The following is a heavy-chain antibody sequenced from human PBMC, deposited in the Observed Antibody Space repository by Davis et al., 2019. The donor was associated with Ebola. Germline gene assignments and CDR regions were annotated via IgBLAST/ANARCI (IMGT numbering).Heavy chain of an antibody. J-gene: IGHJ6*03. D-gene: IGHD2-15*01. CDR1: GYTFTSYY. Sequence: AASVKVSCKASGYTFTSYYMHWVRQAPGQGLEWMGWINPNSGVTSYAQKFQGWVTMTRDTSISTAYMELSRLRSDDTAVYYCARDGGGSSPFGYYYYYYMDAWGKGTTVTVSS. CDR3: ARDGGGSSPFGYYYYYYMDA. CDR2: INPNSGVT. V-gene: IGHV1-2*04.